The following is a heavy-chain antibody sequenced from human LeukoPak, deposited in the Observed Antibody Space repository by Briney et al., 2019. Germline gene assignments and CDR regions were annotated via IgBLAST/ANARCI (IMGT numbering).Heavy chain of an antibody. CDR2: TYHNGST. CDR1: GASIDGGAYY. J-gene: IGHJ4*02. D-gene: IGHD3-22*01. Sequence: PSETLSLTCTLSGASIDGGAYYWGWIRQLPGKGLEWMSYTYHNGSTYYNPSLKSRLTMSVDTSANQFSLKLNSVTAADTAVYYCARESSGILVYWGQGTLVTVSS. V-gene: IGHV4-31*03. CDR3: ARESSGILVY.